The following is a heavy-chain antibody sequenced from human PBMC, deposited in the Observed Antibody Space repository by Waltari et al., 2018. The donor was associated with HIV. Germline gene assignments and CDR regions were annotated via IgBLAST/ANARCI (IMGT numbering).Heavy chain of an antibody. CDR3: ARERFGSSYFGY. Sequence: EVQLVESGGGLVQPGGYLGRPCAAHGCTLSRHALNWVLQAPGKGLEWVSYISSSSTTINYADSVKGRFTISRDNAKNLLYLQMSSLRAEDTAVYFCARERFGSSYFGYWGQGTLVTVSS. D-gene: IGHD6-6*01. CDR1: GCTLSRHA. V-gene: IGHV3-48*04. CDR2: ISSSSTTI. J-gene: IGHJ4*02.